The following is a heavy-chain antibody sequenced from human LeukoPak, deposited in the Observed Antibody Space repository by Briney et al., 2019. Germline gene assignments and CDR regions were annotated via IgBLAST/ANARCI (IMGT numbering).Heavy chain of an antibody. V-gene: IGHV5-51*01. J-gene: IGHJ5*02. D-gene: IGHD3-10*01. CDR3: AGLKYYYGSGSFPFDP. CDR1: GYSFTSYW. Sequence: GESLKISCKGSGYSFTSYWIGWVRQMPGKGLEWMGIIYPGDSDTRYSPSFQGQVTISADKSISTAYLQWSSLKASDTAMYYCAGLKYYYGSGSFPFDPWSQGTLVTVSS. CDR2: IYPGDSDT.